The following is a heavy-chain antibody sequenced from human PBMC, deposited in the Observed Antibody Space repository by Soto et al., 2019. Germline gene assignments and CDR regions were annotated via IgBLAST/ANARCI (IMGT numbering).Heavy chain of an antibody. D-gene: IGHD3-22*01. CDR1: GFTFSSYW. Sequence: PVGSLRLSCAASGFTFSSYWMSWVRQAPGKGPEWVANLNQDGSEKYYVDSVKGRFTISRDNAKNSLYLQMYSLRAEDTAVYYCARDFHYYDSGGYYFFDNWGQGTLVTVSS. J-gene: IGHJ4*02. CDR3: ARDFHYYDSGGYYFFDN. V-gene: IGHV3-7*03. CDR2: LNQDGSEK.